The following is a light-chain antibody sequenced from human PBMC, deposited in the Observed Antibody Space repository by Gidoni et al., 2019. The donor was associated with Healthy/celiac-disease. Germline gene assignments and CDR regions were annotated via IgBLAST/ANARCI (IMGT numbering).Light chain of an antibody. V-gene: IGKV1-39*01. CDR3: QPRYSTPYT. J-gene: IGKJ2*01. Sequence: DIQMTQSPSSLSASVGDRVTITCRASQSISSYLNWYQQKPGKAPKLLIYAASSLQSGVPSRSRGSGAGTDFTLTISSLQPEDFATYYCQPRYSTPYTFGQGTKLEIK. CDR1: QSISSY. CDR2: AAS.